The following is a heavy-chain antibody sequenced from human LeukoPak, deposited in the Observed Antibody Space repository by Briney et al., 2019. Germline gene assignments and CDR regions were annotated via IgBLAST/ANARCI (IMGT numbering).Heavy chain of an antibody. D-gene: IGHD3-22*01. J-gene: IGHJ1*01. CDR2: ISSSSSYT. CDR3: ARDGTYYDTSGYYHPRAPVHF. Sequence: GGSLRLSCAASGFTFSDYYMSWIRQAPGKGLEWVSYISSSSSYTNYADSVKGRFTISRDNAKNSLYLQMNSLRAEDTAVYYCARDGTYYDTSGYYHPRAPVHFWGEGPLVTVSS. CDR1: GFTFSDYY. V-gene: IGHV3-11*06.